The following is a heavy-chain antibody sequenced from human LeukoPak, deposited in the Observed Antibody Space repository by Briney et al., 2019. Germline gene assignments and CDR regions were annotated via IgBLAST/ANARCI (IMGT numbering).Heavy chain of an antibody. J-gene: IGHJ6*03. D-gene: IGHD2-2*01. CDR1: GGTFSSYA. CDR3: ARSAAAMVMDYYYYYMDV. CDR2: TFPILGTA. Sequence: SVKVSCKASGGTFSSYAISWLRQAPGQGLEWMGGTFPILGTANYQQKFQGRVTITTDESTSTAYKELSSLRSEDTAVYYCARSAAAMVMDYYYYYMDVWGKGTTVTVSS. V-gene: IGHV1-69*05.